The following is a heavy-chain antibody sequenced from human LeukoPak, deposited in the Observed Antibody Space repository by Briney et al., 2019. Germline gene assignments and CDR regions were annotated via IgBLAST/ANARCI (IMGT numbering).Heavy chain of an antibody. CDR3: ASYSVGATLNFDY. V-gene: IGHV1-46*01. Sequence: ASVKVSCKASGYTFTNYYMHWVRQAPGQGLEWMGIINPSGGGTTYAQKFQGRVTMIRDTSTSTAYMELSSLRSEDTAVYYCASYSVGATLNFDYWGQGTLVTVSS. CDR1: GYTFTNYY. J-gene: IGHJ4*02. D-gene: IGHD1-26*01. CDR2: INPSGGGT.